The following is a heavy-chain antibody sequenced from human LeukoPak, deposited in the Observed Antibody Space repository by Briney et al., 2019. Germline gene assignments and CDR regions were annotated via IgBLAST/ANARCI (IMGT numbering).Heavy chain of an antibody. D-gene: IGHD1-26*01. CDR2: INWNGGST. V-gene: IGHV3-20*04. CDR1: GFTFDDYG. CDR3: ARDRGYYSGSYFDY. Sequence: GGSLRLSCAASGFTFDDYGMSWVRQAPGKGLEWVSGINWNGGSTGYADSVKGRFTISRDNAKNSLYLQMNSLRAEDTALYYCARDRGYYSGSYFDYWGQGTLVTLSS. J-gene: IGHJ4*02.